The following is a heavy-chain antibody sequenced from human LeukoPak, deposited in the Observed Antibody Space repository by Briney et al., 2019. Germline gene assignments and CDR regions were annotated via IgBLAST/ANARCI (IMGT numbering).Heavy chain of an antibody. CDR2: FYYSGST. D-gene: IGHD1-26*01. CDR3: ARVMASNGSIDF. V-gene: IGHV4-61*01. J-gene: IGHJ3*01. CDR1: GGSVSSNRYF. Sequence: SETLSLTCTVSGGSVSSNRYFWNWIRQPPGKGLQWIGYFYYSGSTNYNPSLESRVTISVDTSNNQFSLKLSSVTAADTALYYCARVMASNGSIDFWGQGTMVTVFS.